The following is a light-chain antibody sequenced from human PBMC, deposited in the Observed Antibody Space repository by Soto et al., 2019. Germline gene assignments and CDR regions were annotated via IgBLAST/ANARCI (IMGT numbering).Light chain of an antibody. Sequence: EIVLTQSPGTLSLSPGERATLSCRASQSISSSYLAWYQQKPGQAPRLLIYGASSRATGIPDRFSGGGSGTDFTLTISRLDPEDFAVYYWQQYGSSPRAFGQGTKVEIK. CDR2: GAS. CDR3: QQYGSSPRA. CDR1: QSISSSY. J-gene: IGKJ1*01. V-gene: IGKV3-20*01.